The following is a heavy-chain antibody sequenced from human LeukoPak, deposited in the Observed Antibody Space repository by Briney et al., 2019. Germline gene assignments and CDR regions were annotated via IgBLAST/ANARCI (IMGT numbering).Heavy chain of an antibody. D-gene: IGHD3-3*01. Sequence: PGGSLRLSCAASGFTFSSYWMSWGRQAPGKGLEWVANIKQDGSEKYYVDSVKGRFTISRDNAKNSLYLQMNSLRAEDTAVYYCARDFNSIFPPDYFDYWGQGTLVTVSS. CDR2: IKQDGSEK. CDR1: GFTFSSYW. CDR3: ARDFNSIFPPDYFDY. V-gene: IGHV3-7*01. J-gene: IGHJ4*02.